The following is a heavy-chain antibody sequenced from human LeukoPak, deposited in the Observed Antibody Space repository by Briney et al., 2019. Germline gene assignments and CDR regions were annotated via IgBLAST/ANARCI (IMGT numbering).Heavy chain of an antibody. CDR3: ARGWGEPGIAAADY. Sequence: GASVKVSCKASEYTFTNYDINWVRQATGQGLEWMGWMNPNSGNTGYAQKFQGRVTITGNTSISTAYMELSSLRFEDTAVYYCARGWGEPGIAAADYWGQGTLVTVSS. V-gene: IGHV1-8*01. CDR1: EYTFTNYD. D-gene: IGHD6-13*01. J-gene: IGHJ4*02. CDR2: MNPNSGNT.